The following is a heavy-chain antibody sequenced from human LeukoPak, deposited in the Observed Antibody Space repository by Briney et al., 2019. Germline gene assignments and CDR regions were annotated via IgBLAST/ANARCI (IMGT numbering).Heavy chain of an antibody. Sequence: SVKVSCKASGGIFSNYAISWVRQAPGQGLEWMGGIIPIFGTVNYAQNFQGRVTITADESTSTAYMELSSLRSEDTAVYYCAREFRDISTSHSPLDYWGLGILVTVSS. D-gene: IGHD3-3*02. CDR1: GGIFSNYA. CDR3: AREFRDISTSHSPLDY. CDR2: IIPIFGTV. J-gene: IGHJ4*02. V-gene: IGHV1-69*13.